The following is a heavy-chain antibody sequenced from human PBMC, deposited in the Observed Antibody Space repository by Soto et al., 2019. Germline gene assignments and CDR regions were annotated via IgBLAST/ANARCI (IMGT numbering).Heavy chain of an antibody. D-gene: IGHD6-19*01. CDR2: IDPSDSYT. V-gene: IGHV5-10-1*01. J-gene: IGHJ6*02. CDR1: GYSFTSYW. CDR3: ARRIAVAGNSDYYYYGMDV. Sequence: PGESLKISCKGSGYSFTSYWISWVRQMPGKGLEWMGRIDPSDSYTNYSPSFQGHVTISADKSISTAYLQWSSLKASDTAMYYCARRIAVAGNSDYYYYGMDVWGQGTTVTVS.